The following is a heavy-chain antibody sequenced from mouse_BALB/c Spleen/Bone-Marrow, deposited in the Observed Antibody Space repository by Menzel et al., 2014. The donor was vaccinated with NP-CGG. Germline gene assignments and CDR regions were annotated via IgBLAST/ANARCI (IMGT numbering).Heavy chain of an antibody. V-gene: IGHV7-3*02. J-gene: IGHJ3*01. CDR1: GFTFTDYY. D-gene: IGHD1-2*01. CDR2: IRNKANGYTT. CDR3: ARDYYGFFAY. Sequence: DVQLQESGGGLVQPGGSLRLSCATSGFTFTDYYMSWVCQPPGKALEWLGFIRNKANGYTTEYSASVKGRFTIPRDNSKSILYLQMNTLRAEDSATYYCARDYYGFFAYWGQGTLVTVSA.